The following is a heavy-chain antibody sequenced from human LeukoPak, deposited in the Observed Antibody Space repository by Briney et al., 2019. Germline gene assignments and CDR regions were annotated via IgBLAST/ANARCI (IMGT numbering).Heavy chain of an antibody. Sequence: GGSLRLSCAASGFTFSSYSMNWVRQAPGQGLEWISYISTSTTTIYYANPVKSRFTISRDNAKKSLYLQMHSLRVEDTGGYYCASWGEGALDNWGQGTLVTVSS. CDR2: ISTSTTTI. D-gene: IGHD3-10*01. V-gene: IGHV3-48*01. CDR1: GFTFSSYS. CDR3: ASWGEGALDN. J-gene: IGHJ4*02.